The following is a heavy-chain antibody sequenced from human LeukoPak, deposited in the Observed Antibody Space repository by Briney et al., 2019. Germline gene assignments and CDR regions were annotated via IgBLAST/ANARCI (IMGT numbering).Heavy chain of an antibody. V-gene: IGHV4-59*12. CDR3: SRGAGWFDP. CDR2: IYNSGSA. J-gene: IGHJ5*02. Sequence: SETLSLTCTVSGGSISSYYWSWIRQPPGKGLEWIGYIYNSGSANYNPSLKSRLSILLDRSNNQFSLKLTSVTAADTAVYYCSRGAGWFDPWGQGTLVTVSS. CDR1: GGSISSYY.